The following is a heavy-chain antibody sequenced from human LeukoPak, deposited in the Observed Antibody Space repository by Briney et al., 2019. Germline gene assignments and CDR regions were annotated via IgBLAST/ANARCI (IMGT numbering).Heavy chain of an antibody. J-gene: IGHJ4*02. V-gene: IGHV1-2*02. Sequence: ASVKVSCKASGYVFTGYYIHWVRQAPGQGLEWMGWINPDSGGTDYSQKFQGRVTMTRDTSISTVYMDLSSLTSDDTAVYYCARGGPQYYYDNTGYVDYWGQGTLVTVSS. CDR2: INPDSGGT. CDR3: ARGGPQYYYDNTGYVDY. CDR1: GYVFTGYY. D-gene: IGHD3-22*01.